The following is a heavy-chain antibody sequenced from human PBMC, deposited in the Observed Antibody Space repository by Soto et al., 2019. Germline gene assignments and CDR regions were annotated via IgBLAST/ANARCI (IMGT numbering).Heavy chain of an antibody. V-gene: IGHV1-69*12. CDR3: ASRSSGWQQEGLEYYFDY. CDR2: IIPIFGTA. J-gene: IGHJ4*02. Sequence: QVQLVQSGAEVKKPGSSVKVSCKASGGTFSSYAISWVRQAPGQGLEWMGGIIPIFGTANYAQKFQGRVTITADESTSTAYMELSSLRSEDTAVYYCASRSSGWQQEGLEYYFDYWGQGTLVTVSS. D-gene: IGHD6-19*01. CDR1: GGTFSSYA.